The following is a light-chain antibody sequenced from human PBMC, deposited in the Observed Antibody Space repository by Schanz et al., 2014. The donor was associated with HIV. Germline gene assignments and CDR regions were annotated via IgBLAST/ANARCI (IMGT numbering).Light chain of an antibody. Sequence: QSALTQPPSASGSPRQSVTISCTGTSSDVGGYNYVSWYQQHPGKAPKLMIYEVSKRPSGVPDRFSGSKSGNTASLTISGLQAEDEAYYYCSSYTSSSTLWVFGGGTKLTVL. CDR2: EVS. J-gene: IGLJ3*02. V-gene: IGLV2-8*01. CDR3: SSYTSSSTLWV. CDR1: SSDVGGYNY.